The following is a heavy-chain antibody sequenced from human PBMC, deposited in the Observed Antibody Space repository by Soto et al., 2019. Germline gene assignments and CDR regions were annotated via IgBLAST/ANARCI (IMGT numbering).Heavy chain of an antibody. J-gene: IGHJ3*02. CDR3: ARDSAYGGGECYPGAFDI. CDR1: GGSISSGGYY. D-gene: IGHD2-21*01. Sequence: SETLSLTCTVSGGSISSGGYYWSWIRQHPGKGLEWIGYIYYSGSTYYNPSLKSRVTISVDTSKNQFSLKLSSVTAADTAVYYCARDSAYGGGECYPGAFDIWGQGTMVTVSS. V-gene: IGHV4-31*03. CDR2: IYYSGST.